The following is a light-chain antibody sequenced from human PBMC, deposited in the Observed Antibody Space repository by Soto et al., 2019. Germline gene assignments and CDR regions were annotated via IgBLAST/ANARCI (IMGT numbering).Light chain of an antibody. Sequence: EIVLTQSPATLSLSPGERATLSCRASQSVSSYLAWYQQKPGQAPSLLIYDASNRATGIPARFSGSGSGTEFTLTISSLEPEDFAVYYCQQRRNWPPLTFGGGTKVEIK. V-gene: IGKV3-11*01. CDR2: DAS. CDR1: QSVSSY. J-gene: IGKJ4*01. CDR3: QQRRNWPPLT.